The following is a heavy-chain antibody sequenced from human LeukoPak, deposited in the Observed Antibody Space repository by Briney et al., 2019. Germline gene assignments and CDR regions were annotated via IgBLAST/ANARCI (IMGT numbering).Heavy chain of an antibody. D-gene: IGHD6-19*01. CDR2: ITNNGTTI. J-gene: IGHJ6*02. Sequence: PGGSLRLSCAASGFTFSSYAMNWVRQAPGKGLEWVSYITNNGTTIYYADSVKGRFTISRDNAENSLYLQMNSLRAEDTAIYYCARDQWLAYYLHGMDVWGQGTTVTVSS. CDR3: ARDQWLAYYLHGMDV. CDR1: GFTFSSYA. V-gene: IGHV3-48*03.